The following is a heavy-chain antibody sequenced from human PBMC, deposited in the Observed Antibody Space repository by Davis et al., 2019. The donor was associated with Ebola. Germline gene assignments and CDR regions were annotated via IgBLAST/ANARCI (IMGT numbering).Heavy chain of an antibody. CDR1: GYTFIGYY. CDR3: ASRYYGSGRSHDAFDF. CDR2: INPNSGGT. J-gene: IGHJ3*01. V-gene: IGHV1-2*02. D-gene: IGHD3-10*01. Sequence: ASVPVSCMASGYTFIGYYMHWVRQAPGQGLEWMGWINPNSGGTNYAQKFQGRVTMTRDTSISAAYMELSRLRSDDTAVYYCASRYYGSGRSHDAFDFWGQGTMVTVSS.